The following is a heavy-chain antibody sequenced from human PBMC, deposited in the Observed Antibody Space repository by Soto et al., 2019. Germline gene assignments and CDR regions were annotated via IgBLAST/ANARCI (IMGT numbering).Heavy chain of an antibody. Sequence: ASVKVSCKASGYTFTSYGISWVRQAPGQGLEWMGWISAYNGNTNYAQKLQGRVTMTTDTSTSTAYMELRSLRSDDTAVYYCAREGTYCGGDCYSDYWGQGTLVTVSP. CDR1: GYTFTSYG. J-gene: IGHJ4*02. V-gene: IGHV1-18*04. CDR3: AREGTYCGGDCYSDY. CDR2: ISAYNGNT. D-gene: IGHD2-21*02.